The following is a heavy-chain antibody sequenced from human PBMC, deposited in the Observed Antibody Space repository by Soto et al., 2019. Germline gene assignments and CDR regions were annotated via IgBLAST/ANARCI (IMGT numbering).Heavy chain of an antibody. CDR3: AKVVAGNPPRPYDM. CDR2: TTYDGTYK. J-gene: IGHJ3*02. V-gene: IGHV3-30*18. D-gene: IGHD6-19*01. Sequence: QVQLVESGGGVVQPGRSLRLSCAASGFAFSDYGMHWVPQAPGKGLGWVAVTTYDGTYKNYPDSVKGRFTLSRDNSKSTLFLQMNSLRVEDTAVYYCAKVVAGNPPRPYDMWGQGTMVTVSS. CDR1: GFAFSDYG.